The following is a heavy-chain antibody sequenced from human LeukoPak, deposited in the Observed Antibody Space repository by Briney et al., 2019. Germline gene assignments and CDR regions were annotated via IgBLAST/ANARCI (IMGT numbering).Heavy chain of an antibody. CDR1: GYIFKNYG. J-gene: IGHJ4*02. V-gene: IGHV1-18*01. D-gene: IGHD5-18*01. CDR2: ISAYNGNT. Sequence: ASVKVSCKGSGYIFKNYGISWVRQAPGQGLEWMGWISAYNGNTNYAQKLQGRVTMTTDTSTSTAYMELRSLRSDDTAVYYCARGNGYSYGSRYFDYWGQGTLVTVSS. CDR3: ARGNGYSYGSRYFDY.